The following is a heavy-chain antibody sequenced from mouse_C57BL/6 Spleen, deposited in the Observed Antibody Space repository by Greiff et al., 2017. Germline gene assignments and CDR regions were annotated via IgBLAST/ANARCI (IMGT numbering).Heavy chain of an antibody. J-gene: IGHJ2*01. CDR1: GYTFTSYW. V-gene: IGHV1-69*01. CDR2: IDPSDSYT. Sequence: QVQLQQPGAELVMPGASVKLSCKASGYTFTSYWMHWVKQRPGQGLEWIGEIDPSDSYTNYNQKFKGKSTLTVDKSSSTAYMQLSSLTSEDSAVYYCARSPAFGYWGQGTTLTVSS. CDR3: ARSPAFGY.